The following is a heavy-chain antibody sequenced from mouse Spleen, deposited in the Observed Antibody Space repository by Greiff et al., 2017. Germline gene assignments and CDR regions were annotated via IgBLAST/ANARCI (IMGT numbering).Heavy chain of an antibody. CDR3: ARPPSSGYHYAMDY. CDR2: IHPNSGST. CDR1: GYTFTSYW. D-gene: IGHD3-1*01. J-gene: IGHJ4*01. V-gene: IGHV1-64*01. Sequence: VQLQQPGAELVKPGASVKLSCKASGYTFTSYWMHWVKQRPGQGLEWIGMIHPNSGSTNYNEKFKSKATLTVDKSSSTAYMQLSSLTSEDSAVYYCARPPSSGYHYAMDYWGQGTSVTVSS.